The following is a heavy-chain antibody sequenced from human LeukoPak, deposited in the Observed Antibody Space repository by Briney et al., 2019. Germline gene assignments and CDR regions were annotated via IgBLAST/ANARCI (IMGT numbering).Heavy chain of an antibody. J-gene: IGHJ4*02. CDR3: ARDRYYDFWSGYLSPLDY. V-gene: IGHV1-46*01. D-gene: IGHD3-3*01. CDR1: GYTFTSYY. CDR2: INPSGGGT. Sequence: ASVKVSCKASGYTFTSYYMHWVRQAPGQGLEWMGIINPSGGGTSYAQKFQGRVTMTRDTSTSTVYMELSSLRSEDTAVYYCARDRYYDFWSGYLSPLDYWGQGTLVTVSS.